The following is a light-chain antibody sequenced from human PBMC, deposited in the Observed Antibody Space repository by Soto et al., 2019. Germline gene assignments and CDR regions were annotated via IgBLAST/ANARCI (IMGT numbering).Light chain of an antibody. CDR2: AAS. V-gene: IGKV1-27*01. J-gene: IGKJ4*01. CDR1: QGISTY. Sequence: DIQMPQPPSSLSASVGDRVTLTCRASQGISTYLAWYQQKPGKVPKLLIYAASTLQSGVPSRFSGSGSGTDFTLTISSLQPEDFATYYCQKYNSAPLTFGGGTKVDIK. CDR3: QKYNSAPLT.